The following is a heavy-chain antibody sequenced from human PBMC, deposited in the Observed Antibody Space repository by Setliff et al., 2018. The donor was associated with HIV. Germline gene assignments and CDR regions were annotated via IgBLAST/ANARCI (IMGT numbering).Heavy chain of an antibody. D-gene: IGHD3-16*01. Sequence: ASVKVSCKTSGYMFIAYGMSGVRRAPGQGRGWLGWIGPYNGRTEYAQEFQGRVSLTIDTSASTAYMELRSLRSDDTAVYYCARDEGGYSYAEAFDVWGQGTMVTVSS. CDR1: GYMFIAYG. V-gene: IGHV1-18*01. CDR2: IGPYNGRT. J-gene: IGHJ3*01. CDR3: ARDEGGYSYAEAFDV.